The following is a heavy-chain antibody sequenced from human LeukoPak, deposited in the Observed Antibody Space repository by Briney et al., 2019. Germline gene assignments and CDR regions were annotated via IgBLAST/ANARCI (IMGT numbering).Heavy chain of an antibody. V-gene: IGHV3-64*02. Sequence: PGGSLRLSCAASGFTFSYFAMHSVRQAPGKGLEYISAVSRNGVKTYYADSVEGRFSISRDNSKNTLYLQMGSLRAEDMAVYYCARGGYCSTTSCYEGSGDYYYGMDVWGRGTTVTVSS. CDR3: ARGGYCSTTSCYEGSGDYYYGMDV. CDR2: VSRNGVKT. J-gene: IGHJ6*04. D-gene: IGHD2-2*01. CDR1: GFTFSYFA.